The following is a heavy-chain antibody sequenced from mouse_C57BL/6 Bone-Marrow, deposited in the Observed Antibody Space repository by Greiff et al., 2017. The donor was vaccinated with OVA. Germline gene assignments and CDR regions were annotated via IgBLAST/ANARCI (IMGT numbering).Heavy chain of an antibody. D-gene: IGHD1-1*01. V-gene: IGHV5-9*01. CDR2: ISGGGGNT. J-gene: IGHJ4*01. CDR1: GFTFSSYT. CDR3: ARHRGSSPYAMDY. Sequence: EVQLQESGGGLVKPGGSLKLSCAASGFTFSSYTMSWVRQTPEKRLEWVATISGGGGNTYYPDSVKGRFTISRDNSKNTLYLQMSSLRSEDTALYYCARHRGSSPYAMDYWGQGTSVTVSS.